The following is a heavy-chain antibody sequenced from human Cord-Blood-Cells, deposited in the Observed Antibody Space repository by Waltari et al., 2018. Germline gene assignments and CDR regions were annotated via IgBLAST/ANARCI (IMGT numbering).Heavy chain of an antibody. J-gene: IGHJ3*02. CDR2: IIPILCIA. CDR3: ARDQRAGGSPRDAFDI. D-gene: IGHD3-16*01. CDR1: GGTFSSYA. Sequence: QVQLVQSGAEVKKPGSSVKVSCKASGGTFSSYAISWVRQAPGQGLEWMERIIPILCIANYAQKFQGRVTITADKSTSTAYMELSSLRSEDTAVYYCARDQRAGGSPRDAFDIWGQGTMVTVSS. V-gene: IGHV1-69*09.